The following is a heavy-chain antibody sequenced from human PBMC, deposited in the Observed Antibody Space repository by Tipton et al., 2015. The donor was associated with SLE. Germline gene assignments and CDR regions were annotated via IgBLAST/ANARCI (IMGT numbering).Heavy chain of an antibody. D-gene: IGHD2-21*01. Sequence: QLVQSGAEVKKPGESLQIPCKASGYTFTHYWIGWVRQVPGKGLEWMGVILPGSSDIRHSPSFEGQVTISADKSNNIAYLQWRSLKASDSAIYYCARRGGGYSDWAFDIWGQGTVVTVSS. CDR1: GYTFTHYW. J-gene: IGHJ3*02. CDR2: ILPGSSDI. CDR3: ARRGGGYSDWAFDI. V-gene: IGHV5-51*03.